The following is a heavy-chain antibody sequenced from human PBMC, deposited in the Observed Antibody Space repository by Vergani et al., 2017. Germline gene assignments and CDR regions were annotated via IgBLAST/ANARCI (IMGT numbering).Heavy chain of an antibody. V-gene: IGHV5-51*01. D-gene: IGHD2-2*01. CDR1: GYSFTSYW. CDR2: IYPGDSDT. Sequence: EVQLVQSGAEVKKPGESRKISCKGSGYSFTSYWIGWVRQMPGKGLEWMGIIYPGDSDTRYSPSFQGQVTISADKSISTAYLQWSSLKASDTAMYYCARPGYCSSTSCYVDDAFDIWGQGTMVTVSS. J-gene: IGHJ3*02. CDR3: ARPGYCSSTSCYVDDAFDI.